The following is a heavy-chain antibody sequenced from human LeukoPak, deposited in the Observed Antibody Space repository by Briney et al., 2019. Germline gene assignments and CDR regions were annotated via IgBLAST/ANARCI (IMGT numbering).Heavy chain of an antibody. CDR2: INWNGGST. V-gene: IGHV3-20*04. CDR3: ARRVVVVAATNHYYYYYMDV. Sequence: GGSLRLSCAASGLTFDDYGMSWVRQAPGKGLEWVSGINWNGGSTGYADSVKGRFTISRDNAKNSLYLQMNSLRAEDTALYYCARRVVVVAATNHYYYYYMDVWGKGTTVTVSS. D-gene: IGHD2-15*01. J-gene: IGHJ6*03. CDR1: GLTFDDYG.